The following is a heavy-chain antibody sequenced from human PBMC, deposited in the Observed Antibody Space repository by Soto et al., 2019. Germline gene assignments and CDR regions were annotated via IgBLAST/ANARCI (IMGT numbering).Heavy chain of an antibody. D-gene: IGHD2-21*02. CDR3: ERRLVTATFDI. V-gene: IGHV5-51*01. J-gene: IGHJ3*02. Sequence: GESLKISCKGSGYSFSTYWIGWVRQMPGKGLEWMGIMYPGDSNIKYSPSFQGQVTISDDESTTTEYLQWSSLKASETEIYYSERRLVTATFDIWGQGTMVTVS. CDR2: MYPGDSNI. CDR1: GYSFSTYW.